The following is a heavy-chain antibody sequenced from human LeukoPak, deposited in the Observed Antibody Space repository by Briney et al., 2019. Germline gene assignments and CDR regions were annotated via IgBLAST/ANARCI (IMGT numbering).Heavy chain of an antibody. CDR1: GGSISSSSYY. V-gene: IGHV4-61*05. CDR2: IYYTGST. CDR3: ARRETYFDY. D-gene: IGHD1-26*01. Sequence: PSETLSLTCTVSGGSISSSSYYWGWIRQPPGKGLEWIGYIYYTGSTNYNPSLKSRVTMSVDTSKNQFSLKLSSVTAADTAVYYCARRETYFDYWGQGTLVTVSS. J-gene: IGHJ4*02.